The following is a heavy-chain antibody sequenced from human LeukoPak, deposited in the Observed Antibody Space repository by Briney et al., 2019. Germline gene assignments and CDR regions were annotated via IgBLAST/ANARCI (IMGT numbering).Heavy chain of an antibody. Sequence: GGSLRLSCAASGFTFSNYAISWVRQAPGEGLEWVLGISSSGSRGSGGSTYYADSVKGRFTISRDNSKNTLYLQINSVRAEDAAVYYCARAYSSSWYDFWGQGTLVTVSS. D-gene: IGHD6-13*01. V-gene: IGHV3-23*01. CDR1: GFTFSNYA. J-gene: IGHJ5*01. CDR2: ISSSGSRGSGGST. CDR3: ARAYSSSWYDF.